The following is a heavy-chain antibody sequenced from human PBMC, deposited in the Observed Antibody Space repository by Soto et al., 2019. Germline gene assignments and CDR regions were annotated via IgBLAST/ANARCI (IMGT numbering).Heavy chain of an antibody. CDR1: GYSFTNYW. V-gene: IGHV5-51*01. J-gene: IGHJ1*01. CDR3: ARGVWDQLEGYFQQ. D-gene: IGHD1-26*01. Sequence: GESLKISFKGSGYSFTNYWIGWVRQMPGKGLEWMGIIYPGDSDTRYSPSFQGQVTISADKSSSTAYLQWSSLKASDTAIYYCARGVWDQLEGYFQQWGQGTLVTVSS. CDR2: IYPGDSDT.